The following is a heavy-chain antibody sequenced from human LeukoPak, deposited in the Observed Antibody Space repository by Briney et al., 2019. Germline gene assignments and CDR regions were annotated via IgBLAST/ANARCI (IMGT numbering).Heavy chain of an antibody. J-gene: IGHJ3*02. D-gene: IGHD1-26*01. CDR1: GFTFSTYS. Sequence: GGSLRLSCAASGFTFSTYSMNWVRQAPGKGLEWVSSISTSSSYIFYTDSVKGRFTISRDNAKNSLFLQMNSLRAEDTAVYYCARESRREDTFDIWGQGTMVLVSS. V-gene: IGHV3-21*01. CDR2: ISTSSSYI. CDR3: ARESRREDTFDI.